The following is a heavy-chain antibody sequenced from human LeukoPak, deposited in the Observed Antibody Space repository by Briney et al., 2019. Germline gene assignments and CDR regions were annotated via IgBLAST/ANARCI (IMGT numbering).Heavy chain of an antibody. D-gene: IGHD5-12*01. CDR3: ASRGGYDNFYFDY. J-gene: IGHJ4*02. Sequence: SETLSLTCTVSGGSISSYYWSWIRQPPGTGLEWIGYIYYSGSTNYNPSLKSRVTISVDTSKNQFSLHLTSVTAADTAVYYCASRGGYDNFYFDYWGQGALVTVSS. CDR1: GGSISSYY. CDR2: IYYSGST. V-gene: IGHV4-59*08.